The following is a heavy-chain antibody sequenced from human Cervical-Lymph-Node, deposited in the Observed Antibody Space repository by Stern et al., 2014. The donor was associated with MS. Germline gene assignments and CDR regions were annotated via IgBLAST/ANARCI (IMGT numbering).Heavy chain of an antibody. J-gene: IGHJ3*02. CDR2: AIPLFEIA. D-gene: IGHD2-21*01. V-gene: IGHV1-69*09. Sequence: VQLVESGAEVRNPGSSVRFSCKTSGGTFSSYPISWGRQVPGQGLEWLGRAIPLFEIANYAQKFQDRVTITADKSTSTAYMELSSLRSEDTAVYYCARVPLVVLVPTRGDAFDIWGQGTMVTVSS. CDR3: ARVPLVVLVPTRGDAFDI. CDR1: GGTFSSYP.